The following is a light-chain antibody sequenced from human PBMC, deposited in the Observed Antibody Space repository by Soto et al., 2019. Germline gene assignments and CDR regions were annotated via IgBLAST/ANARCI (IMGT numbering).Light chain of an antibody. V-gene: IGLV2-14*01. CDR2: EVT. Sequence: QSALTQPASVSGSPGQSITISCTGPRSDVVSYNYVSWYQQHPGKAPKLMIYEVTNRPSGVSNRFSGSKSGNTASLTISGLQAEDEADYYCSSYTSSTTVVFGGGTKLTVL. J-gene: IGLJ2*01. CDR3: SSYTSSTTVV. CDR1: RSDVVSYNY.